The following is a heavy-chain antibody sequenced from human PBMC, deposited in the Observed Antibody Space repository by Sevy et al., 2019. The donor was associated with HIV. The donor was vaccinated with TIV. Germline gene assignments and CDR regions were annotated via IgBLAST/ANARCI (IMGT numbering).Heavy chain of an antibody. Sequence: SETLSLTCTVSGGSINNYFWSWIRQPPGKGLEWIGYIYYSGSTNYNPSLKSRVSISVDTSKTQFSLKLTSVTAADTAVYYCARESIGGVGDFDHWGQGTLVTVSS. D-gene: IGHD6-6*01. CDR2: IYYSGST. J-gene: IGHJ4*02. V-gene: IGHV4-59*01. CDR1: GGSINNYF. CDR3: ARESIGGVGDFDH.